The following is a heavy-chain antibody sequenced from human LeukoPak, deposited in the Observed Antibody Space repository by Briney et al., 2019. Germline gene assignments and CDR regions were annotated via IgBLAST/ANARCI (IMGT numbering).Heavy chain of an antibody. CDR2: IHNSGST. J-gene: IGHJ3*02. V-gene: IGHV4-59*02. D-gene: IGHD5-12*01. Sequence: SETLSLTCTVSGGSVRSYYWSWIRQPPGEGLEWIAYIHNSGSTSYNPSLKSRITISVDTSKNQLSLKLRSVTAADTAVYYCVRDWEGYNFDIWGQGTMVTVSS. CDR3: VRDWEGYNFDI. CDR1: GGSVRSYY.